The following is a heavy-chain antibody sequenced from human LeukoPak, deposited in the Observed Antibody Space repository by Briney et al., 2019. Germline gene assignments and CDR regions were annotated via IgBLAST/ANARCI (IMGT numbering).Heavy chain of an antibody. CDR1: GFTFSSYV. Sequence: GGSLRLSCAASGFTFSSYVMSWVRQAPGKGLEWVSGISGSGVSTYYADSVRGRFTISRDNPKNTLYLQMNSLRAEDTAVYYCARRAVTMVRGVILSYFDYWGQGTLVTVSS. D-gene: IGHD3-10*01. V-gene: IGHV3-23*01. CDR2: ISGSGVST. J-gene: IGHJ4*02. CDR3: ARRAVTMVRGVILSYFDY.